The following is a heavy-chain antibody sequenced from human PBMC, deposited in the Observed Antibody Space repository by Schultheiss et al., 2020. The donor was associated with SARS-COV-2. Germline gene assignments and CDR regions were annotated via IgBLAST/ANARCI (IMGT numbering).Heavy chain of an antibody. CDR3: ESAGLYYPKALDV. J-gene: IGHJ6*02. V-gene: IGHV1-69*13. Sequence: SVKVSCKASGYTFTGYYMHWVRQAPGQGLEWMGGIIPIFGTANYAQKFQGRVTITADESMSTAYMELSSLRSEDTAVYYCESAGLYYPKALDVWGQGTTVNVAS. CDR1: GYTFTGYY. D-gene: IGHD3-10*01. CDR2: IIPIFGTA.